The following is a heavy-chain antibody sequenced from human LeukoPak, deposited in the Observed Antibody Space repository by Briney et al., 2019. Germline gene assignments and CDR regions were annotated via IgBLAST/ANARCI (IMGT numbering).Heavy chain of an antibody. CDR1: VGSINSGNW. D-gene: IGHD2-2*02. Sequence: SEALSLTCGVSVGSINSGNWWTWVRQSPGKGLEWIGEIHHNGTRNYNPSLKSRVPISADTFKNHFSLIVTSLTAADTAVYYCAAAPILRGEGGEHYKYGMDVWGQGTTVIVSS. J-gene: IGHJ6*02. V-gene: IGHV4/OR15-8*01. CDR2: IHHNGTR. CDR3: AAAPILRGEGGEHYKYGMDV.